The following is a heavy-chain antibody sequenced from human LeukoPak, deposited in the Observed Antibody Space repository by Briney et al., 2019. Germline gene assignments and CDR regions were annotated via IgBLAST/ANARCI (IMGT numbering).Heavy chain of an antibody. D-gene: IGHD6-19*01. CDR1: GFTVSSNY. J-gene: IGHJ5*02. Sequence: GGSLRLSCAASGFTVSSNYMSWVRQAPGKGLEWVSVIYSGGSTYYADSVKGRFTISRHNSKNTLYLQMNSQRAEDTAVYYCARVYRSEQWLVRGVRRYNWFDPWGQGTLVTVSS. CDR2: IYSGGST. CDR3: ARVYRSEQWLVRGVRRYNWFDP. V-gene: IGHV3-53*04.